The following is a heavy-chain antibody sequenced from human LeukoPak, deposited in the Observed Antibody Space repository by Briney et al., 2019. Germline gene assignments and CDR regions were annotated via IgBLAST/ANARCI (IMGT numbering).Heavy chain of an antibody. J-gene: IGHJ4*02. Sequence: SETLSLTCTVSGGSISSSSYYWGWIRQPPGKGLEWIGSIYHSGSTYYNTSLKSRVTISVDTSKNQFSLKLSSVTAADTAVYYCARLAYGDYYDYWGQGTLVTVSS. CDR3: ARLAYGDYYDY. V-gene: IGHV4-39*07. CDR1: GGSISSSSYY. CDR2: IYHSGST. D-gene: IGHD4-17*01.